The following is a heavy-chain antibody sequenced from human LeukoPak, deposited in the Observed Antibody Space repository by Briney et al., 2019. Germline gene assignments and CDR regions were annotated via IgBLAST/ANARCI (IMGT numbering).Heavy chain of an antibody. J-gene: IGHJ2*01. Sequence: GGSLRLSCAASGFTFSSYSMNWVRQAPGKGLEWVSSISSSSSYIYYADSVKGRFTISRDNAKNSLYLQMNSLRAEDTAVYYCARSYDFWSGYYPLWYFDLWGRGTLVTVSS. CDR3: ARSYDFWSGYYPLWYFDL. CDR1: GFTFSSYS. V-gene: IGHV3-21*01. D-gene: IGHD3-3*01. CDR2: ISSSSSYI.